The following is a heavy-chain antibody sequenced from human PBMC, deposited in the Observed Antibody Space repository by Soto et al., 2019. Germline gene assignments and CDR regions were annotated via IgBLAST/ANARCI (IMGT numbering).Heavy chain of an antibody. CDR2: IYYSGST. V-gene: IGHV4-39*01. J-gene: IGHJ5*02. D-gene: IGHD5-18*01. CDR3: ARTPISEGNTYGYRVNWFDP. CDR1: GGSISSSSYY. Sequence: SETLSLTCTVSGGSISSSSYYWGWIRQPPGKGLEWIGSIYYSGSTYYNPSLKSRVTISVDTSKNQFSLKLSSVTAADTAVYYCARTPISEGNTYGYRVNWFDPWGQGTLVTVSS.